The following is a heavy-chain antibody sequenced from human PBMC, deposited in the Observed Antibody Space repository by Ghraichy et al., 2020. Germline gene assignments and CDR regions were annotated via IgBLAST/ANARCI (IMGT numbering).Heavy chain of an antibody. CDR1: GGAISSNY. D-gene: IGHD2-2*01. Sequence: SETLSLTCTVSGGAISSNYWSWIRQPPGKGLEWIGYIYYSGITKYNPSLKSRVTMSIDTSKNQFSLKLNSVTAADTAVYYCARGKSCCSIYGNYFDYWGQGTLVTVSS. CDR2: IYYSGIT. CDR3: ARGKSCCSIYGNYFDY. V-gene: IGHV4-59*08. J-gene: IGHJ4*02.